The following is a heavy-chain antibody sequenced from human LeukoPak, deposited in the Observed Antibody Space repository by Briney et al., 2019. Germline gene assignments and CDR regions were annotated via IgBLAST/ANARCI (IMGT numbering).Heavy chain of an antibody. CDR3: AREGLLARISSGDAFDI. Sequence: PGGSLRLSCAASGFTFRSYTMNWVRQAPGKGLEWASSISSNTAYIYYADSLRGRITISRDNTKNSLYLQMNSLRAEDTAVYYCAREGLLARISSGDAFDIWGRGTMVTVSS. CDR1: GFTFRSYT. CDR2: ISSNTAYI. V-gene: IGHV3-21*01. J-gene: IGHJ3*02. D-gene: IGHD5-24*01.